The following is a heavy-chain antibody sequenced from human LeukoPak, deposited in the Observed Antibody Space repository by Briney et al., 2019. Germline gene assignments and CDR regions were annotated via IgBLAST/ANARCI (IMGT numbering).Heavy chain of an antibody. CDR1: GYTFTSYD. V-gene: IGHV1-8*01. J-gene: IGHJ4*02. CDR3: ARFQVGATISDY. D-gene: IGHD1-26*01. CDR2: MNPNSGNT. Sequence: ASVKVSCKASGYTFTSYDINWVRQATGQGLEWMGWMNPNSGNTGYAQKFQGRVTMTRNTSISTAYMELSSLRSEDTAVYYCARFQVGATISDYWGQGTLVTVSS.